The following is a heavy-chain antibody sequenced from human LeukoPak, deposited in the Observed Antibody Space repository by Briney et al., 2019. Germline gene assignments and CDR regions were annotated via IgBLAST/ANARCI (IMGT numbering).Heavy chain of an antibody. D-gene: IGHD4-17*01. CDR3: ARIQMTTGRFYFDF. CDR1: GFSLSTIGMC. V-gene: IGHV2-70*11. CDR2: IDWDDDK. Sequence: SGPALVKPTQTLTLTCTFSGFSLSTIGMCVTWFRQPPGKALEWLARIDWDDDKWYDTSLKTRLTISKDTSKNLVVLTMTNMDPVDTATYYCARIQMTTGRFYFDFWGQGALVTVSS. J-gene: IGHJ4*02.